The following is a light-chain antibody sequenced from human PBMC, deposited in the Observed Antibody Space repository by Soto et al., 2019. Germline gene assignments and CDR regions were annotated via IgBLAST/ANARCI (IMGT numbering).Light chain of an antibody. Sequence: DIQMTQSPSSLSASVGDRVTITCRASQSISTYLNWYQQKPGKAPKLLIYAASSLQSGVPSRFSGSGSGTEFTLTISSLQPEDFATYYCQQSSSPPPHTFGQGTKLEIK. CDR1: QSISTY. CDR3: QQSSSPPPHT. V-gene: IGKV1-39*01. J-gene: IGKJ2*01. CDR2: AAS.